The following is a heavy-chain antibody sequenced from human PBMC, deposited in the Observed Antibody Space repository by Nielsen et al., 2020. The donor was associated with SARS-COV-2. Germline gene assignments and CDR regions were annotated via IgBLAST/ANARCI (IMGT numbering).Heavy chain of an antibody. D-gene: IGHD3-16*01. Sequence: SETLSLTCTVSGGSISSGDYYWSWVRQPPGKGLEWIGEIYHSGSTNYNPSLKSRVTISVDKSKNQFSLKLSSVTAADTAVYYCARVGGLGELMEAYYGMDVWGQGTTVTVSS. CDR2: IYHSGST. CDR3: ARVGGLGELMEAYYGMDV. CDR1: GGSISSGDYY. J-gene: IGHJ6*02. V-gene: IGHV4-4*02.